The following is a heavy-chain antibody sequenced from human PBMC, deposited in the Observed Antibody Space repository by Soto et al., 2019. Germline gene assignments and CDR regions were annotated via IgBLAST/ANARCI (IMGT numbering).Heavy chain of an antibody. CDR3: ARNVPVTALGY. CDR2: IYSGGDT. D-gene: IGHD4-17*01. CDR1: GFSVSSNY. J-gene: IGHJ4*02. V-gene: IGHV3-66*01. Sequence: DVQLVESGGGLVQPGGSLRLSCAASGFSVSSNYMSWVRQAPGKGLEWVSFIYSGGDTRYADSVKGRFTMSRDSTKNTVYLQMDSLRAEDTAVYFCARNVPVTALGYWGQGSLVTVSS.